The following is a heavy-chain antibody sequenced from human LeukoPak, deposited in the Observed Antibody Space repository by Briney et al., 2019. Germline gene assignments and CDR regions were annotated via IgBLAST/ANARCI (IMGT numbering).Heavy chain of an antibody. D-gene: IGHD6-19*01. CDR1: GFTFSSYA. J-gene: IGHJ4*02. V-gene: IGHV3-23*01. CDR3: AKAGSGWPRWGDY. Sequence: PGGSLRLSCAASGFTFSSYAMSWVRQAPGKGLEWVSAISGSGGSTYYADSVKGRFTVSRDNSKNTLYLQMNSLRAEDTAVYYCAKAGSGWPRWGDYWGQGTLVTVSS. CDR2: ISGSGGST.